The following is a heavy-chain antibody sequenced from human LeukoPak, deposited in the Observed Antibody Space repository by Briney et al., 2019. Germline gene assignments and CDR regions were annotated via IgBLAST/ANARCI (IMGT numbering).Heavy chain of an antibody. CDR3: AKGIYSSGWSYFDY. D-gene: IGHD6-19*01. J-gene: IGHJ4*01. CDR2: LSGSGITT. V-gene: IGHV3-23*01. Sequence: PGGSLRLSCAASGFTFRRYSMKWVRQAPGKGLEWVSTLSGSGITTYYADSVKGRFTISRDNSKNTLYLQMNSLRAEDTAVYYCAKGIYSSGWSYFDYWGHGTLVTVSS. CDR1: GFTFRRYS.